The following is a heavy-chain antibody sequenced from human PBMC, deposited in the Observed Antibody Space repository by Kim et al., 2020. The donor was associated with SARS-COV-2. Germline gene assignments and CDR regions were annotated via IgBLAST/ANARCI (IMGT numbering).Heavy chain of an antibody. D-gene: IGHD6-19*01. Sequence: YSPSFKGQVTISVDKSISTAYLQWSSRKASDTAIYYCARRPVAVAGPFDYWGQGTLVTVSS. J-gene: IGHJ4*02. V-gene: IGHV5-51*01. CDR3: ARRPVAVAGPFDY.